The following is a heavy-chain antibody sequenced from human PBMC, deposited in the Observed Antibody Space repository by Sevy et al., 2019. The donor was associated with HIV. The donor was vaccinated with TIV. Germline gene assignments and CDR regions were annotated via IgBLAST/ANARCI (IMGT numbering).Heavy chain of an antibody. CDR2: MCHTGFT. V-gene: IGHV4-59*13. CDR1: GGSISSYC. J-gene: IGHJ4*02. CDR3: ARAGHSYGLFDY. Sequence: SETLSLTCTVSGGSISSYCCNWIRQSPGKGLEWIGYMCHTGFTNYNPSLKSRVTISLDTSRNQFSLRLSSVTAADTAVYYCARAGHSYGLFDYWGQGTLVTVSS. D-gene: IGHD5-18*01.